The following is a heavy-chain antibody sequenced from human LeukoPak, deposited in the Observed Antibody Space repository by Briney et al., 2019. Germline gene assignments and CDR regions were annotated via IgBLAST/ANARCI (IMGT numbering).Heavy chain of an antibody. CDR2: INSDGSGI. V-gene: IGHV3-74*01. J-gene: IGHJ3*02. D-gene: IGHD3-10*01. CDR1: GFTLSSYW. CDR3: ARSYYYGSGSYAFDI. Sequence: PGGSLRLSCAASGFTLSSYWMHWVRQAPGKGLVWASRINSDGSGITYADSVKGRFTISRDSAKNTLYLQMDGLRAEDTAVYYCARSYYYGSGSYAFDIWGQGTMVTVSS.